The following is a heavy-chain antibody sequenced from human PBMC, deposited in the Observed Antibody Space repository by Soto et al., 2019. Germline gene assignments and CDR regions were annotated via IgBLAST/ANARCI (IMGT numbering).Heavy chain of an antibody. V-gene: IGHV3-33*01. CDR1: GFAFSTYG. CDR2: IWYDGSNK. D-gene: IGHD3-16*01. J-gene: IGHJ1*01. CDR3: ARAVGPYDY. Sequence: QVQLVESGGGVVQPGRSLRLSCAASGFAFSTYGIHWVRQAPGKGLEWVAVIWYDGSNKYYADSVKGRFTISRDNSKNTLYLQMDSLRAEDTAVYYCARAVGPYDYWGQGNLVTVSS.